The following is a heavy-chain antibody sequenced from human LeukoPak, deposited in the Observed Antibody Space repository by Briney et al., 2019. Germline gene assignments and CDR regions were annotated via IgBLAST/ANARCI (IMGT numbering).Heavy chain of an antibody. V-gene: IGHV3-23*01. CDR1: GFTFSSYW. CDR3: AKVWSPLVTTVSNFDY. J-gene: IGHJ4*02. D-gene: IGHD4-17*01. Sequence: GGSLRLSCAASGFTFSSYWMSWVRQAPGKGLEWVSFISGSGGSTHYADSVKGRFTISRDNSKNTLYLQMNSLRAEDTAVYYCAKVWSPLVTTVSNFDYWGQGTLVTVSS. CDR2: ISGSGGST.